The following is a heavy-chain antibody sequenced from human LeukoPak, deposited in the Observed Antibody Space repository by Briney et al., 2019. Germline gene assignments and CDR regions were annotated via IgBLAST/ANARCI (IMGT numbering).Heavy chain of an antibody. V-gene: IGHV1-69*13. CDR1: GGTFSTYG. CDR2: IIPIFGTA. D-gene: IGHD2-21*02. Sequence: SVKVSCKTSGGTFSTYGIIWVRQAPGQGLEWMGGIIPIFGTANYTQKFQGRVTITADESTSTAYMELRSLRSDDTAVYYCARCGGDCYGGAITSLDWGQGTLVTVSS. CDR3: ARCGGDCYGGAITSLD. J-gene: IGHJ4*02.